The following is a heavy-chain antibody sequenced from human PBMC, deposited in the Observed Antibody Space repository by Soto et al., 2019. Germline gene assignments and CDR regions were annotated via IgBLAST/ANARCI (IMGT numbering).Heavy chain of an antibody. V-gene: IGHV4-30-4*01. Sequence: SETLSLTCTVSGGSISSGDYYWSWIRQLPGKGLEWIGYIYYSGSTYYNPSLKSRVTISVDTSKNQFSLKLSSVTAADTAVYYCARERITMVRGVAGTGGMDVWGQGTTVTVSS. J-gene: IGHJ6*02. CDR1: GGSISSGDYY. D-gene: IGHD3-10*01. CDR3: ARERITMVRGVAGTGGMDV. CDR2: IYYSGST.